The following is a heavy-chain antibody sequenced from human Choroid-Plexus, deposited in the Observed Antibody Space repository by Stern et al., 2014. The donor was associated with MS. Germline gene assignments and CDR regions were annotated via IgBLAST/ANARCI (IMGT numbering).Heavy chain of an antibody. V-gene: IGHV3-30*18. D-gene: IGHD2/OR15-2a*01. CDR3: AKDRQYLTYFFDH. J-gene: IGHJ5*02. CDR2: VLYDGSNK. CDR1: GFTFGSCA. Sequence: VQLVESGGGVVQPGRPLRLSCVASGFTFGSCAMHWVRQAPGKGLEWVAGVLYDGSNKYYADSVKDRFTISRDNSQNTLYMQMSSLRPEDTAVYYCAKDRQYLTYFFDHWGQGSLVTVSS.